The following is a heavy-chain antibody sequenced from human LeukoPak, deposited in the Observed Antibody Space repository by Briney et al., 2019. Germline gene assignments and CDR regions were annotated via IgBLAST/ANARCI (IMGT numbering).Heavy chain of an antibody. V-gene: IGHV4-31*03. CDR3: ARDDYGSGSHFDY. D-gene: IGHD3-10*01. Sequence: SETLSLTCTVSGGSISSGGYYWSWIRQHPGKGLEWIGYIYYSGSTYYNPSLKSRVTISVDTSKNQFSLKLSSVTAADTAVYYCARDDYGSGSHFDYWGQGTLVTVSS. CDR2: IYYSGST. J-gene: IGHJ4*02. CDR1: GGSISSGGYY.